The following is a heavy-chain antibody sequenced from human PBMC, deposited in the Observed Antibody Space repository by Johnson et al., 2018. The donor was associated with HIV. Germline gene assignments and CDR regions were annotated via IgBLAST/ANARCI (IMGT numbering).Heavy chain of an antibody. CDR2: ISWNSGSI. CDR1: GFTFSSYA. D-gene: IGHD1-26*01. J-gene: IGHJ3*02. V-gene: IGHV3-9*01. CDR3: ARDGEWELEDACDI. Sequence: VQLVESGGGVVQPGRSLRLSCAASGFTFSSYAMHWVRQAPGKGLEWVSGISWNSGSIGYADSVKGRFTISRDNAKNSLYLQMNSLRAEDTAVYYCARDGEWELEDACDIWGQGTMVTVSS.